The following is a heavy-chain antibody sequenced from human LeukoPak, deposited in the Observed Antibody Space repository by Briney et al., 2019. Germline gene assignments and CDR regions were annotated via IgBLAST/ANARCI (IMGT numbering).Heavy chain of an antibody. CDR1: GGSISSGSYY. D-gene: IGHD2-2*01. V-gene: IGHV4-39*07. J-gene: IGHJ4*02. Sequence: SQTLSLTCTVSGGSISSGSYYWSWIRQPPGKGLEWIGSIYHSGSTYYNPSLKSRVTISVDTSKNQFSLKLSSVTAADTAVYYCARRYQLYYFDYWGQGTLVTVSS. CDR2: IYHSGST. CDR3: ARRYQLYYFDY.